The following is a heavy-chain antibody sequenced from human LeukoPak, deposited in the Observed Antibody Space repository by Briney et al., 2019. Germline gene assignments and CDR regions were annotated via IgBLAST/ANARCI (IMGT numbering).Heavy chain of an antibody. J-gene: IGHJ4*02. D-gene: IGHD3-16*01. CDR2: IYYSGST. Sequence: SETLSLTCTVSGGSISSYYWSWISQPPGKGLEWLGNIYYSGSTNYNSSLKSRVTISVDTSKNQISLKLRSVTAADTAVYYCARKGVSDLYYFDSWGQGTLVTVSS. CDR1: GGSISSYY. V-gene: IGHV4-59*08. CDR3: ARKGVSDLYYFDS.